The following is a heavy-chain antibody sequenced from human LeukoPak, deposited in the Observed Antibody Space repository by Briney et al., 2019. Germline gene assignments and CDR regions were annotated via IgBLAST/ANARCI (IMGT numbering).Heavy chain of an antibody. CDR3: AREVTMVRGVITKFYYYGMDV. CDR2: IIPIFGTA. Sequence: SVKVSCKASGGTFSSYAISWVRRAPGQGLEWMGGIIPIFGTANYAQKFQGRVTITADESTSTAYMELSSLRSDDTAVYYCAREVTMVRGVITKFYYYGMDVWGQGTTVTVSS. J-gene: IGHJ6*02. V-gene: IGHV1-69*13. D-gene: IGHD3-10*01. CDR1: GGTFSSYA.